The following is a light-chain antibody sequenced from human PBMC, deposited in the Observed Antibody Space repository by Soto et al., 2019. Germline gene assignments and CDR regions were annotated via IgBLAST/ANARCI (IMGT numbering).Light chain of an antibody. CDR3: QQYHSYPWT. Sequence: IQMTQSPSTLSASVGDRVTLTCRASQTISTWLAWYQQKPGEAPKLLIYKASTLEVGVPSRFSASGSGTDFTLTINTLQAADFATYYCQQYHSYPWTFGQGTKV. J-gene: IGKJ1*01. V-gene: IGKV1-5*03. CDR1: QTISTW. CDR2: KAS.